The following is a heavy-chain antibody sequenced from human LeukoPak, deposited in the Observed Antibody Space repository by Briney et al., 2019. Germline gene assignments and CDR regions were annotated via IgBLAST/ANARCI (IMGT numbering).Heavy chain of an antibody. D-gene: IGHD1-1*01. CDR1: GFTFSTYW. CDR3: ARGTHASDM. Sequence: GGSPRLSCAASGFTFSTYWMNWVRQAPGKGLVWVSRSNSDGSSTSYADSVKGRFTISRDNAKNTLYLQMNSLRAEDTALYYCARGTHASDMWGQGTMVTVSS. CDR2: SNSDGSST. V-gene: IGHV3-74*01. J-gene: IGHJ3*02.